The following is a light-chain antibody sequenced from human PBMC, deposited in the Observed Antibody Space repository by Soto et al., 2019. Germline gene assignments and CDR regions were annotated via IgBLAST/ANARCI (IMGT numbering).Light chain of an antibody. CDR2: GAS. CDR3: HQYNNWPPWT. J-gene: IGKJ1*01. Sequence: EIVMTQSPAALSVSPGDAATLSCRASQSVHSRLAWYQQKPGQAPRLLIYGASTRATGTPPRFRGSGSGTEFTLTISSLQSEDFAVYYCHQYNNWPPWTFGQGTKWIS. CDR1: QSVHSR. V-gene: IGKV3-15*01.